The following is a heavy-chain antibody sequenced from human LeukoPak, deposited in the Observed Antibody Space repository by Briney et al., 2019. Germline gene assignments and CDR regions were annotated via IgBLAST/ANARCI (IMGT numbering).Heavy chain of an antibody. CDR1: GGTISSYY. J-gene: IGHJ6*03. D-gene: IGHD3-9*01. Sequence: SETLSLTCTVSGGTISSYYWSWIRQPPGKGLEWIGYINYSGSTNYNPSLKSRITISVDTSKNQFSLKVISGTAADTAVYYCARFLAGTRHFHSYYYTDVWGKGTTVTISS. CDR2: INYSGST. V-gene: IGHV4-59*08. CDR3: ARFLAGTRHFHSYYYTDV.